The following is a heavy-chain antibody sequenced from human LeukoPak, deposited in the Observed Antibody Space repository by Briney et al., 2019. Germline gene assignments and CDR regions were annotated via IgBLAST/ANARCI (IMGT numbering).Heavy chain of an antibody. J-gene: IGHJ1*01. CDR2: ISSSGSTI. D-gene: IGHD6-13*01. V-gene: IGHV3-48*03. CDR1: GFTFSSYA. Sequence: GGSLRLSCAASGFTFSSYAMSWVRQAPGKGLEWVSYISSSGSTIYYADSVKGRSTISRDNAKNSLYLQMNSLRAEDTAVYYCARAKAAAGTDFQHWGQGTLVTVSS. CDR3: ARAKAAAGTDFQH.